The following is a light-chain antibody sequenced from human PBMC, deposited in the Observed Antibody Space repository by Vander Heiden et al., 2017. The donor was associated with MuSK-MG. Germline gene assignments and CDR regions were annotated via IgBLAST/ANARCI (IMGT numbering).Light chain of an antibody. J-gene: IGKJ1*01. Sequence: DIQMTQSPSTLSTSVGDRVTITCRASQSISSWLAWYQQKPGKAPKLLIYQASSLESGVPSRFRGSGSGTEFTLTISSLQPDDFATYYCQQDSTYPRTFGQGTKVAIK. V-gene: IGKV1-5*03. CDR2: QAS. CDR3: QQDSTYPRT. CDR1: QSISSW.